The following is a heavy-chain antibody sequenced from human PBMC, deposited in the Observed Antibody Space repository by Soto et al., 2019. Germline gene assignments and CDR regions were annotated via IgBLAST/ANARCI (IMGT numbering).Heavy chain of an antibody. Sequence: ASVKVSCKASGFTFTSSAVQWVRRARGQRLEWIGWIVVGSGNTNYAQKFQERVTITRDMSTSTAYMELSSLRSEDTAVYYCAATHAEFWSSGYDWGQGTLVTVS. J-gene: IGHJ4*02. CDR3: AATHAEFWSSGYD. V-gene: IGHV1-58*01. CDR1: GFTFTSSA. D-gene: IGHD3-22*01. CDR2: IVVGSGNT.